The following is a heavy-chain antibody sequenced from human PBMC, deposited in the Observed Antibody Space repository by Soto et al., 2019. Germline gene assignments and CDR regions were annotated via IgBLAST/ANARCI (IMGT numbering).Heavy chain of an antibody. D-gene: IGHD2-8*01. CDR3: AADATAWQQMVPSDY. CDR2: IAVGSGYT. CDR1: GFTFTSSA. V-gene: IGHV1-58*01. J-gene: IGHJ4*02. Sequence: SVKVSCKASGFTFTSSAFQWVRQARGQRLEWIGWIAVGSGYTNYSQRFQDRVTLTRDMSTATTYMELSRLTSEDTAIYYCAADATAWQQMVPSDYWGQGTLVTVSS.